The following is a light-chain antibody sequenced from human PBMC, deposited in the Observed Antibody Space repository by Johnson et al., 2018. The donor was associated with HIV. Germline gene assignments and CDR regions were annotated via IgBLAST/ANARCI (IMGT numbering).Light chain of an antibody. Sequence: QPVLTQPPSVSAAPGQKVTISCSGSSSNIGNNYVSWYQQLPHTAPKLLISDNDKRPSGIPDRFSGSKSGASATLDITGLQTGDEADYYCGTWDNSLNVYVVGTGTQVTVL. CDR2: DND. CDR1: SSNIGNNY. J-gene: IGLJ1*01. CDR3: GTWDNSLNVYV. V-gene: IGLV1-51*01.